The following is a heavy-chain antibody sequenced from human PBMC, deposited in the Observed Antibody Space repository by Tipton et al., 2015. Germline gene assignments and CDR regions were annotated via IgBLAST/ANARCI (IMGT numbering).Heavy chain of an antibody. J-gene: IGHJ4*01. V-gene: IGHV3-7*03. Sequence: SLRLSCTASGFTFSTYAMNWVRQAPGKGLEWVANIKQDGSEKNYVDSVKGRFTISRDNAKSSLYLQLNSLGPEDTAVYYCARGWEHDNGDHFDYWGHGILVTVSS. CDR3: ARGWEHDNGDHFDY. D-gene: IGHD4-17*01. CDR2: IKQDGSEK. CDR1: GFTFSTYA.